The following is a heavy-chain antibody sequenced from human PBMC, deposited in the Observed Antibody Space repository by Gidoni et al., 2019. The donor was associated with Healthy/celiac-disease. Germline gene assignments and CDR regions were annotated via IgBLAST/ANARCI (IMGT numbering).Heavy chain of an antibody. D-gene: IGHD5-18*01. Sequence: QVQLVESGGGLVKPGGSLRLPCAASGFTFSDYYMSWIRQAPGQGLEWVSYIRSSGSNIYYADSVKGRFTVSRDNAKNSLYLQMNSLRAEDTAVYYCARSGGYSSSIDYWGQGTLVTVSS. J-gene: IGHJ4*02. CDR3: ARSGGYSSSIDY. V-gene: IGHV3-11*01. CDR2: IRSSGSNI. CDR1: GFTFSDYY.